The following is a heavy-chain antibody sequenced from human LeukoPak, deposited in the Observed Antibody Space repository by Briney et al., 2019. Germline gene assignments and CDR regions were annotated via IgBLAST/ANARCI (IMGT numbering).Heavy chain of an antibody. J-gene: IGHJ4*02. D-gene: IGHD3-22*01. CDR3: ARSVRYYDSSGYTDY. V-gene: IGHV3-7*01. Sequence: GSLRLSCTASGFTFRGAWMTWVRQAPGKGLEWVANIREDGTEKNYMDSVKGRFTISRDNAKNSLYLQMNSLRAEDTAVYYCARSVRYYDSSGYTDYWGQGTLVTVSS. CDR2: IREDGTEK. CDR1: GFTFRGAW.